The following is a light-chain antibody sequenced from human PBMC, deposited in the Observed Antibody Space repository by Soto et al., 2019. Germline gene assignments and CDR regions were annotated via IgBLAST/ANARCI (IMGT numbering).Light chain of an antibody. Sequence: EIVLTQSPATLSLSPGERATLSCRASQSVSSYLAWYQQKPGQAPRLLIYDASNRATGIPARFSGSGSGTDFTLTISSLVPEDFAVYYCQQRSNYRFGQGTKVEIK. CDR2: DAS. CDR3: QQRSNYR. V-gene: IGKV3-11*01. CDR1: QSVSSY. J-gene: IGKJ1*01.